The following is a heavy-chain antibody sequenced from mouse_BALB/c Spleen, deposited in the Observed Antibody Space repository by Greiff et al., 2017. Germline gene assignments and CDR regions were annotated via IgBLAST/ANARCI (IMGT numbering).Heavy chain of an antibody. Sequence: EVQLVESGGGLVKPGGSLKLSCAASGFTFSSYTMSWVRQTPEKRLEWVATISSGGSYTYYPDSVKGRFTISRDNAKNTLYLQMSSLKSEDTAMYYCTRERGLRGDYAMDYWGQGTSVTVSS. CDR3: TRERGLRGDYAMDY. D-gene: IGHD2-4*01. J-gene: IGHJ4*01. CDR1: GFTFSSYT. V-gene: IGHV5-6-4*01. CDR2: ISSGGSYT.